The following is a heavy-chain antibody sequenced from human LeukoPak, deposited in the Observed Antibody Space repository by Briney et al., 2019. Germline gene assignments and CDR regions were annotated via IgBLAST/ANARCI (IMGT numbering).Heavy chain of an antibody. J-gene: IGHJ4*02. Sequence: PSETLSLTCAVYGGSFSGYYWSWIRQPPGRGLEWIGEINHSGSTNYNPSLKSRVTISVDTSKNQFSLKLSSVTAADTAVYYCARRYGYSVPNAYWGQGSLVSVSS. CDR1: GGSFSGYY. V-gene: IGHV4-34*01. CDR2: INHSGST. D-gene: IGHD5-18*01. CDR3: ARRYGYSVPNAY.